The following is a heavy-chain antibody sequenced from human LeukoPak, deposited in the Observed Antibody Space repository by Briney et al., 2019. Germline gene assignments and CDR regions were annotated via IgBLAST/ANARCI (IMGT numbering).Heavy chain of an antibody. D-gene: IGHD3-3*01. V-gene: IGHV3-30*04. Sequence: PGGSLRLSCAASGFTFSSYALHWVRQAPGKGLEWVAVILYDGSNEYYADSVKGRFTISRDNSKNTLYLQMNSLRAEDTAVYYCAREDFAQDPGYYYYYGMDVWGQGTTVTVSS. J-gene: IGHJ6*02. CDR1: GFTFSSYA. CDR3: AREDFAQDPGYYYYYGMDV. CDR2: ILYDGSNE.